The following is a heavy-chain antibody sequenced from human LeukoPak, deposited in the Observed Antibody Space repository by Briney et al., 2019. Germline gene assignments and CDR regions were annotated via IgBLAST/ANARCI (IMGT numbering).Heavy chain of an antibody. V-gene: IGHV4-34*01. CDR3: ARKSGDYGDFGFDP. CDR1: GGPFSGYY. D-gene: IGHD4-17*01. CDR2: INHSGST. Sequence: SETLSLTCAVYGGPFSGYYWSWIRQPPGKGLEWIGEINHSGSTNYNPSLKSRVTISVDTSKNQFSLKLSSVTAADTAVYYCARKSGDYGDFGFDPWGQGTLVTVSS. J-gene: IGHJ5*02.